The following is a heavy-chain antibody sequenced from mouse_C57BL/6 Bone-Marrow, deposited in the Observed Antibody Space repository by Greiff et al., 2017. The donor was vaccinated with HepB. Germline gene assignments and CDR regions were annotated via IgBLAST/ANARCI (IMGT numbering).Heavy chain of an antibody. J-gene: IGHJ1*03. V-gene: IGHV2-2*01. CDR3: ARLGRGYWYFDV. CDR1: GFSLTSYG. Sequence: VHLVESGPGLVQPSQSLSITCTVSGFSLTSYGVHWVRQSPGKGLEWLGVIWSGGSTDYNAAFISRLSISKDNSKSHVFFKMNSLQADDTAIYYCARLGRGYWYFDVWGTGTTVTVSS. D-gene: IGHD4-1*01. CDR2: IWSGGST.